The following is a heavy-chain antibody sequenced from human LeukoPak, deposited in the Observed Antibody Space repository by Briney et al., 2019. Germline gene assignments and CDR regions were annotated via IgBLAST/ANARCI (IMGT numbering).Heavy chain of an antibody. J-gene: IGHJ5*02. CDR3: ARGRRVRSSSWSPNWCDP. V-gene: IGHV4-34*01. D-gene: IGHD6-13*01. CDR1: GGSFSGYY. CDR2: IDHRGST. Sequence: PSETLSLTCGVLGGSFSGYYWRWIRQTPRKGLEWIGEIDHRGSTHYKPSLKSRVTMSGDTSKNQFSVKLTSVPAADTAVYYCARGRRVRSSSWSPNWCDPWGQGTLVSVSS.